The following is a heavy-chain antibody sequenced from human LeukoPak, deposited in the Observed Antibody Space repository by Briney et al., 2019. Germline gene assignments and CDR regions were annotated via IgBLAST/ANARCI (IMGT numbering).Heavy chain of an antibody. V-gene: IGHV3-21*01. J-gene: IGHJ4*02. D-gene: IGHD3-10*01. CDR1: GFTFSSYS. Sequence: GGSLRLSCAASGFTFSSYSMNWVRQAPGKGLEWVSSINSSSGYIYYADSVKGRFTISRDNAKNSLYLQMNSLRAEDTAVYYCARDSLWFRGVPNDYWGQGTLVTVSS. CDR3: ARDSLWFRGVPNDY. CDR2: INSSSGYI.